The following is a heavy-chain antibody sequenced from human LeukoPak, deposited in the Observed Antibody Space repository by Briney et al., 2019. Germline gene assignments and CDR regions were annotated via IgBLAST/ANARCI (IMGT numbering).Heavy chain of an antibody. Sequence: GASVKVSCKASGYTFTSYGITWVRQAPGHGLEWVGWILPYNGNTKYAQKLQGRVTMTTDTSTSTAYMELRSLRSDDTAVYYCARPYDFWSGYEALHDAFDIWGQGTMVTVSS. V-gene: IGHV1-18*01. D-gene: IGHD3-3*01. CDR2: ILPYNGNT. CDR3: ARPYDFWSGYEALHDAFDI. CDR1: GYTFTSYG. J-gene: IGHJ3*02.